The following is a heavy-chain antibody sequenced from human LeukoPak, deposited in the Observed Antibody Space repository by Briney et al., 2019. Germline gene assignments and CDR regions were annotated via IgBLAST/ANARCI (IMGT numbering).Heavy chain of an antibody. CDR3: TKKSPYGGRDS. D-gene: IGHD4/OR15-4a*01. J-gene: IGHJ4*02. CDR1: GFTFSSYS. Sequence: PGGSLRLSCAASGFTFSSYSMSWIRQAPGKGLEWVSAISGKGENTYYADSMKGRFTTSRDNSKNILYLQMSSLRAEDTAIYYCTKKSPYGGRDSWGQGTLVTVSS. CDR2: ISGKGENT. V-gene: IGHV3-23*01.